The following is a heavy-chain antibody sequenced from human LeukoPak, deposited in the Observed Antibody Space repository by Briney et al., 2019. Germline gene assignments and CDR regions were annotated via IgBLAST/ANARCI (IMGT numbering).Heavy chain of an antibody. Sequence: SETLSLTCAVSGGSISSGDFPWSWIRQPPGKGLEWIGYIFHTGHTSYNPSLKSRVTISVDMSKNQLSLRLTSVTAADTAVYYCTRGFYGAGSQFDYWGQGTLVTVSS. CDR1: GGSISSGDFP. J-gene: IGHJ4*02. CDR2: IFHTGHT. CDR3: TRGFYGAGSQFDY. D-gene: IGHD3-10*01. V-gene: IGHV4-30-2*01.